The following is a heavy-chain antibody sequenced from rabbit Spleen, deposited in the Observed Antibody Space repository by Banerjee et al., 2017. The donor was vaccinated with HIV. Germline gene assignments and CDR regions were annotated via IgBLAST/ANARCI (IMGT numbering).Heavy chain of an antibody. CDR1: GFSFSNSYY. CDR2: IYGGSSVST. V-gene: IGHV1S45*01. Sequence: QEQLEESGGDLVKPGASLTLTCTASGFSFSNSYYMCWVRQAPGKGLECIACIYGGSSVSTWYASWAKGRFTISKTSSTTVTLQMTSLTAADTATYFCARGSATMTTVITGYYLKLWGQGTLVTVS. CDR3: ARGSATMTTVITGYYLKL. J-gene: IGHJ4*01. D-gene: IGHD2-1*01.